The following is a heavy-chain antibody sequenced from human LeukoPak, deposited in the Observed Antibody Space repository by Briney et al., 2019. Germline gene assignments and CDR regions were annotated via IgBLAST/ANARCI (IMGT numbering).Heavy chain of an antibody. CDR1: GFTFTSSA. CDR2: IVIAGGNT. D-gene: IGHD5-12*01. CDR3: AALSGYDLYYYYHMDV. V-gene: IGHV1-58*01. J-gene: IGHJ6*02. Sequence: SLKVSCKASGFTFTSSAVQWVRQARGQRLEWIGWIVIAGGNTNYAQKFQERVTITRDMSTSTAYMELSSLRSEDTAVYYCAALSGYDLYYYYHMDVWGQGATVIVS.